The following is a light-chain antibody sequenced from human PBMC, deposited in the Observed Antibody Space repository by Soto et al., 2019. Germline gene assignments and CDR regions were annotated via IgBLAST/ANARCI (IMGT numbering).Light chain of an antibody. CDR1: SSDVGGYNY. J-gene: IGLJ2*01. Sequence: QSALTQPASVSGSPGQSITISCTGTSSDVGGYNYVSWYQQHPGKAPKLMIYEVSNRPSGVSNRFSGSKSGNTASLTISGLQAEDDSYYYCSSSTSSSTLAFGGGTKLTVL. CDR2: EVS. CDR3: SSSTSSSTLA. V-gene: IGLV2-14*01.